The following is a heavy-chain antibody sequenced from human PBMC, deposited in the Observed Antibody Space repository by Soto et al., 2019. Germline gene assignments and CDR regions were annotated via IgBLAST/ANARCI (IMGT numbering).Heavy chain of an antibody. Sequence: QITLKESGPTLVKPTQTLTLTCTFSGFSLTTDRVGVGWIRQPPGEALEWLAVIYWDDSKTYRPSLGSRLTITKDTSKNQVARTMTNMDSLDAATYYCAHAYGGRSLYWGQGTLVTVSS. CDR2: IYWDDSK. V-gene: IGHV2-5*02. D-gene: IGHD1-26*01. J-gene: IGHJ4*02. CDR1: GFSLTTDRVG. CDR3: AHAYGGRSLY.